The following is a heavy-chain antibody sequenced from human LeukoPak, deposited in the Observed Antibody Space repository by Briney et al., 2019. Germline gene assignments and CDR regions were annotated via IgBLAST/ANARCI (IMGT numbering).Heavy chain of an antibody. CDR2: ISKSGDYT. CDR3: AKDSYYGSFSFDY. D-gene: IGHD3-10*01. Sequence: GGSLRLSCAVSGLTSNNYAMSWVRQAPGKGLEWVSAISKSGDYTYYAASAKGRLTIYRDNSKNTQYLQMNSLRAEDTALYYCAKDSYYGSFSFDYWGQGTLVTVSS. V-gene: IGHV3-23*01. J-gene: IGHJ4*02. CDR1: GLTSNNYA.